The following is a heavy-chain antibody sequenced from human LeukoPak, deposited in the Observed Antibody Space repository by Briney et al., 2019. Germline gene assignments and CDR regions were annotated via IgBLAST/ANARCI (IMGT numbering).Heavy chain of an antibody. Sequence: SETLSLTCTVSGDSISSSSYYWGWIRQPPGKGLEWIGSIYYSGSTYYNPSLKSRVTISVDTSKNQFSLKLSSVTAADTAVYYCARELVVVPAALDYWGQGTLVTVSS. D-gene: IGHD2-2*01. J-gene: IGHJ4*02. CDR3: ARELVVVPAALDY. V-gene: IGHV4-39*07. CDR2: IYYSGST. CDR1: GDSISSSSYY.